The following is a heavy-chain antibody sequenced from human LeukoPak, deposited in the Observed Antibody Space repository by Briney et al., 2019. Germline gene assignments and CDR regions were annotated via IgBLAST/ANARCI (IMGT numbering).Heavy chain of an antibody. J-gene: IGHJ6*02. Sequence: SETLSLTCAVYGGSFSGYYWSWIRQPPGKGLEWIGEINHSGSTNYNPSLKSRVTISVDTSKNQFSLKLSSVTAADTAVYYCARGFFLVTMVRGVPGPPGMDVWGQGTTVTVSS. CDR3: ARGFFLVTMVRGVPGPPGMDV. D-gene: IGHD3-10*01. CDR2: INHSGST. V-gene: IGHV4-34*01. CDR1: GGSFSGYY.